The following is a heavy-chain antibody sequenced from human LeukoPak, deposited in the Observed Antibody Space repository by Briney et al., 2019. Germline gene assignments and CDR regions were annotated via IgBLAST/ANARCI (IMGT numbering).Heavy chain of an antibody. Sequence: SETLSLTCAVYAGSFSNYYWSWIRQPPGKGLEWIGEIYHSGSTNYNPSLKSRVTISVDTSKNQFSLKLSSVTAADTAMYYCARGWFDYGDYQIFDYWGQGTLVTVSS. CDR3: ARGWFDYGDYQIFDY. D-gene: IGHD4-17*01. V-gene: IGHV4-34*01. J-gene: IGHJ4*02. CDR1: AGSFSNYY. CDR2: IYHSGST.